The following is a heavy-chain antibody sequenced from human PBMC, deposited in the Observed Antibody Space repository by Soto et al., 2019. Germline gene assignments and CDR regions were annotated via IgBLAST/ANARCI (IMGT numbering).Heavy chain of an antibody. J-gene: IGHJ6*02. V-gene: IGHV1-69*12. Sequence: QVQLVQSGAEVKKPGSSLKVSCKASGGTFSSYAISWVRQAPGQGLEWMGGIIPIFGTANYAQKFQGRVTITADESTSTAYMELSSLRSEDTAVYYCARTYCISTSCQNHYYYYGMDVWGQGTTVTVSS. CDR2: IIPIFGTA. D-gene: IGHD2-2*01. CDR3: ARTYCISTSCQNHYYYYGMDV. CDR1: GGTFSSYA.